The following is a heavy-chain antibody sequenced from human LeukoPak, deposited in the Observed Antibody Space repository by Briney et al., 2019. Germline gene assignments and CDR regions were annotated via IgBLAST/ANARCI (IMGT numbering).Heavy chain of an antibody. J-gene: IGHJ4*02. Sequence: PSETLSLTCTVSGGSISSGGYSWSWIRQPAGKGLEWIGRIYTSGSTNYNPSLKSRVTISVDTSKNQFSLKLSSVTAADTAVYYCAREKSSLGLDYWGQGTLVTVSS. CDR2: IYTSGST. D-gene: IGHD1-26*01. CDR3: AREKSSLGLDY. CDR1: GGSISSGGYS. V-gene: IGHV4-61*02.